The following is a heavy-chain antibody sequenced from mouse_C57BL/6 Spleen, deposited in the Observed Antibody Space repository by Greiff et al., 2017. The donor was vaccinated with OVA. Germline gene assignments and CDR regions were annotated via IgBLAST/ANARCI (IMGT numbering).Heavy chain of an antibody. CDR3: ARDGDYYGSSYVWYFDV. J-gene: IGHJ1*03. Sequence: EVMLVESGGGLVQSGRSLRLSCATSGFTFSDFYMEWVRQAPGKGLEWIAASRNKANDYTTEYSASVKGRFIVSRDTSQSILYLQMNALRAEDTAIYYCARDGDYYGSSYVWYFDVWGTGTTVTVSS. D-gene: IGHD1-1*01. CDR1: GFTFSDFY. CDR2: SRNKANDYTT. V-gene: IGHV7-1*01.